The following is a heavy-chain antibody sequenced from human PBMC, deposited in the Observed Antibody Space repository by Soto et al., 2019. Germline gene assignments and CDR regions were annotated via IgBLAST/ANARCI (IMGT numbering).Heavy chain of an antibody. J-gene: IGHJ4*02. D-gene: IGHD3-22*01. V-gene: IGHV3-48*03. CDR2: ISSSGSTI. Sequence: GGSLRLSCAASGFTFSSYEMNWVRQAPGKGLEWVSYISSSGSTIYYADSVKGRFTISRDNAKNSLYLQMNSLRAEDTAVYYCATDNTLIYSHPYYFDYWGQGTLVTVSS. CDR3: ATDNTLIYSHPYYFDY. CDR1: GFTFSSYE.